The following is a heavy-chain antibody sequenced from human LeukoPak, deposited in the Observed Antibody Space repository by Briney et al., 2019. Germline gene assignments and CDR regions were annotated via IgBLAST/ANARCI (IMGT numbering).Heavy chain of an antibody. CDR1: GFTFSSYS. CDR3: VRDLGGRSGH. Sequence: HAGGSLRLSCAASGFTFSSYSMNWVRQAPGKGLEWVSYISSSSSTIYYADSVKGRSTIFRDNAKNTLYLQMNSLRAEDTAVYYCVRDLGGRSGHWGQGTLVTVSS. V-gene: IGHV3-48*04. CDR2: ISSSSSTI. D-gene: IGHD1-26*01. J-gene: IGHJ4*02.